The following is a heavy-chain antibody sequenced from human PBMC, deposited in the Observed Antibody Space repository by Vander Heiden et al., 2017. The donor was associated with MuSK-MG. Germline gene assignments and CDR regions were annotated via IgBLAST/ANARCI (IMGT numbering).Heavy chain of an antibody. CDR3: ARRYCSGGSCFDAFDI. Sequence: QVQLQQSGPGLVKPSQTLSLTCAISGDSVPSNTAAWNWIRQSPSRGLEWLGRTYYRSKWYNDYAGSVKSRITINPDTSKNQFSLQLNSVTPEDTAVYYCARRYCSGGSCFDAFDIWGQGTMVTVS. V-gene: IGHV6-1*01. J-gene: IGHJ3*02. CDR1: GDSVPSNTAA. CDR2: TYYRSKWYN. D-gene: IGHD2-15*01.